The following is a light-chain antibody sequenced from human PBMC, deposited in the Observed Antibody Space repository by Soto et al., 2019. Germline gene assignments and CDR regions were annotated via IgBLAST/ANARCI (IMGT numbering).Light chain of an antibody. CDR3: QQYATPPA. Sequence: DIQMTQSPPSLSASVGDRVTITCQASQDISKYLNWYQQKPGKAHKLLIYDVSNLETGLSSRFSGSGSGTDFTFTISRLPPDDIATYYCQQYATPPAFGHGTKVDVK. V-gene: IGKV1-33*01. CDR2: DVS. J-gene: IGKJ3*01. CDR1: QDISKY.